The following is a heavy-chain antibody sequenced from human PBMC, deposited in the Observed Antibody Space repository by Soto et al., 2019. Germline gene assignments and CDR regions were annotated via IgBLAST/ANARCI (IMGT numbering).Heavy chain of an antibody. J-gene: IGHJ5*02. Sequence: PGESLKISCKGSGYSFTIYWIGWVLQMPGKGLEWMGIIYPGDSDTRYSPSFQGQVTISADKSISTAYLQWSSLKASDTAMYYCARPIAAAGTWFDPWGQGTLVTVSS. V-gene: IGHV5-51*01. CDR1: GYSFTIYW. CDR2: IYPGDSDT. CDR3: ARPIAAAGTWFDP. D-gene: IGHD6-13*01.